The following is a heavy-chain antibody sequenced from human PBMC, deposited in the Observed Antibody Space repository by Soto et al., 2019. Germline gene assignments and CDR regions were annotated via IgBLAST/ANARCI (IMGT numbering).Heavy chain of an antibody. Sequence: QVQLVQSGAEVKKPGSSVKVSCRPSGGTFSNFGISWLRQAPGQGLEWLGGIIPIIGTPNYAQKFQGRVTIFADESTGTAYMELGSLTPDDTAVYYCARGEGCSAGRCAISSEYYYSDMAVWGQGTTVTVSS. J-gene: IGHJ6*02. CDR3: ARGEGCSAGRCAISSEYYYSDMAV. CDR2: IIPIIGTP. CDR1: GGTFSNFG. D-gene: IGHD2-15*01. V-gene: IGHV1-69*01.